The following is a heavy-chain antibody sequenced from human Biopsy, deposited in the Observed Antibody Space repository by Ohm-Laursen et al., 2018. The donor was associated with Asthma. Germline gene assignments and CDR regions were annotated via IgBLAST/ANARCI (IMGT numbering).Heavy chain of an antibody. CDR2: VMTVFGTT. V-gene: IGHV1-69*01. CDR1: GGTFSNFA. D-gene: IGHD6-19*01. Sequence: SVKVSCKAPGGTFSNFAISWVRQAPGQGLEWLGGVMTVFGTTNYPQKFQGRVTITADESTSTTYMEVTSLRSEDTAIYYCARCQVGYSSGWSLLLKKIYYSGMDVWGQGTAVTVSS. J-gene: IGHJ6*02. CDR3: ARCQVGYSSGWSLLLKKIYYSGMDV.